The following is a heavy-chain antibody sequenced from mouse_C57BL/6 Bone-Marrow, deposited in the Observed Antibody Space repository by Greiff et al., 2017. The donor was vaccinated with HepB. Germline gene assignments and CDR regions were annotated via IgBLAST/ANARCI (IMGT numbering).Heavy chain of an antibody. CDR3: ASFYFRDYAMDY. CDR1: GYTFTSYW. J-gene: IGHJ4*01. CDR2: IHPNSGST. D-gene: IGHD2-1*01. V-gene: IGHV1-64*01. Sequence: QVQLKQPGAELVKPGASVKLSCKASGYTFTSYWMHWVKQRPGQGLEWIGMIHPNSGSTNYNEKFKSKATLTVDKSSSTAYMQLSSLTSEDSAVYYCASFYFRDYAMDYWGQGTSVTVSS.